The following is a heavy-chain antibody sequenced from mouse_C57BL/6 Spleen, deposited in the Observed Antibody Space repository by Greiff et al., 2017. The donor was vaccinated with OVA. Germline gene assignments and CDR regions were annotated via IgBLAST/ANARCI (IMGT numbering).Heavy chain of an antibody. V-gene: IGHV1-52*01. Sequence: QVQLQQSGAELVRPGSSVKLSCKASGYTFTSYWMHWVKQRPIQGLEWIGNIDPSDSETHYNQKFKDKATLTVDKSSSTAYMQLSSLTSEDSAVYYCARSLITTVVATRAFDYWGQGTTLTVSS. D-gene: IGHD1-1*01. J-gene: IGHJ2*01. CDR3: ARSLITTVVATRAFDY. CDR1: GYTFTSYW. CDR2: IDPSDSET.